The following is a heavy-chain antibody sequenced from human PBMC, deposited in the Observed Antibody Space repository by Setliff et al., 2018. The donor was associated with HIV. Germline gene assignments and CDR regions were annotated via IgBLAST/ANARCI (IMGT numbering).Heavy chain of an antibody. V-gene: IGHV2-5*01. D-gene: IGHD3-3*01. CDR1: GFSLNISDVG. J-gene: IGHJ5*02. CDR2: IYWNDDK. CDR3: AHRPGDFWSGYHGGNWFDP. Sequence: SGPTLVNPTQTLTLTCTLSGFSLNISDVGVGWIRQPPGKALEWLALIYWNDDKRYSPSLKSRLTITKDTSKNQVVLTMTNMDPVDTATYYCAHRPGDFWSGYHGGNWFDPWGQGTLVTVSS.